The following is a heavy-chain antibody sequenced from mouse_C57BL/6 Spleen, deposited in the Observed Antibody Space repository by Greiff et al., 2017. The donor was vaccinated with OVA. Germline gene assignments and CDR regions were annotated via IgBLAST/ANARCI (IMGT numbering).Heavy chain of an antibody. CDR3: ARRGYYLYYFDY. CDR1: GYTFTSYW. D-gene: IGHD1-1*01. Sequence: QVQLQQPGAELVKPGASVKLSCKASGYTFTSYWMHWVKQRPGQGLEWIGMIHPNSGSTNYNEKFKSKATLTVDKSSSTAYMQLSSLTSEDSAVYYCARRGYYLYYFDYWGQGTTLTVSS. V-gene: IGHV1-64*01. J-gene: IGHJ2*01. CDR2: IHPNSGST.